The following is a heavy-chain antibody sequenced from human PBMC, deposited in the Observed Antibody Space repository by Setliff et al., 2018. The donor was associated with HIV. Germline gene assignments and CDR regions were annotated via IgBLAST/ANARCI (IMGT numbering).Heavy chain of an antibody. D-gene: IGHD3-10*01. CDR3: ARGGYYYGSGKGNWFDP. Sequence: SVKVSCKASGYTFTRYGISWVRQAPGQGLEWMGGIIPIFGTANYAQKFQGRVTITADESTSTAYMELSSLRSDDTAVYYCARGGYYYGSGKGNWFDPWGQGTMVTVSS. V-gene: IGHV1-69*13. CDR1: GYTFTRYG. CDR2: IIPIFGTA. J-gene: IGHJ5*01.